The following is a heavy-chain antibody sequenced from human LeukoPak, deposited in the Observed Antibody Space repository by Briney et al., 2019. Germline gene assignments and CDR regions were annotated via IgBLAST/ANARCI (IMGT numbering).Heavy chain of an antibody. D-gene: IGHD6-25*01. V-gene: IGHV4-59*11. J-gene: IGHJ4*02. CDR3: ARDSGFIRFDY. CDR1: GGSISSHH. Sequence: PSETLSLTCTVSGGSISSHHWSWIRQPPGKGLEWIGYIYYSGSTNYNPSLKSRVTISVDTSKNQFSLKLSSVTAADTAVYYCARDSGFIRFDYWGQGTLVTVSS. CDR2: IYYSGST.